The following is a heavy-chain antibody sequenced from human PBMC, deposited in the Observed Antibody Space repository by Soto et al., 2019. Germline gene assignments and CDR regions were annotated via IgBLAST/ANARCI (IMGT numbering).Heavy chain of an antibody. CDR3: ARDRSSGGDLTTRRFDY. CDR1: GFTFSSYS. Sequence: GGSLRLSCAASGFTFSSYSLNWVRQAPGKGLEWVSSISSDINYIYYADSVKGRFTISRDNARNSLYLQMNSLRAEDTAVYYCARDRSSGGDLTTRRFDYWGQGTMVTVS. D-gene: IGHD2-21*02. CDR2: ISSDINYI. J-gene: IGHJ4*02. V-gene: IGHV3-21*01.